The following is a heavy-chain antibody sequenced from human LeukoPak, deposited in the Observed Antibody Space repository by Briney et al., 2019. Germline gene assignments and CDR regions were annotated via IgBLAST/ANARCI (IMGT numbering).Heavy chain of an antibody. CDR2: IYYSGST. CDR3: ARETGQWLVLGAFDI. D-gene: IGHD6-19*01. V-gene: IGHV4-59*12. Sequence: PSETLSLTCTVSGGSISSYYWSWIRQPPGKGLEWIGYIYYSGSTNYNPSLKSRVTISVDTSKNQFSLKLSSVTAADTAVYYCARETGQWLVLGAFDIWGQGTMVTVSS. CDR1: GGSISSYY. J-gene: IGHJ3*02.